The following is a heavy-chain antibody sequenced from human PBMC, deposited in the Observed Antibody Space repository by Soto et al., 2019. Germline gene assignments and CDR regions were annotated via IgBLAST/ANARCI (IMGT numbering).Heavy chain of an antibody. J-gene: IGHJ6*02. V-gene: IGHV5-51*01. D-gene: IGHD3-3*01. CDR1: EYSFTNYW. CDR2: IYPGDSDT. CDR3: ARSWSGSTSGRVDV. Sequence: GESLKISCKGSEYSFTNYWIGWVRQMPGKGLEWMGIIYPGDSDTRYSPSFEGQVTISADKSISTAYLQMNSLRREDTALYYCARSWSGSTSGRVDVWGQGTAVTVSS.